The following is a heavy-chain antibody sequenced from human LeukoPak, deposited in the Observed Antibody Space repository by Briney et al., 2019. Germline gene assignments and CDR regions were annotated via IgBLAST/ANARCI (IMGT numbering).Heavy chain of an antibody. J-gene: IGHJ4*02. CDR2: ISYDGSNK. Sequence: GGSLRLSCAASGFTFSRYGLHWVRQTPGKGLEWVAVISYDGSNKYYADSVKGRFTISRGNSKNTLYLQMNSLRAEDTAVYYCAKDRAPVTTTIDYWGQGTLVTVSS. V-gene: IGHV3-30*18. CDR1: GFTFSRYG. D-gene: IGHD4-17*01. CDR3: AKDRAPVTTTIDY.